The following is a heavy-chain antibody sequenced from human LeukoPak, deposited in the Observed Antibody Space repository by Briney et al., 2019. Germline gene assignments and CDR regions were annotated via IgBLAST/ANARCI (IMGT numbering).Heavy chain of an antibody. CDR2: IYSGGST. D-gene: IGHD2-15*01. Sequence: PGGSLRLSCAASGFIFSDYSMNWVRQAPGKGLEWVSVIYSGGSTYYADSVKGRFTISRDNSKNTLYLQMNSLRVEDTAVYYCARAPDCSGGSCYSDYWGQGTLVTVSS. CDR1: GFIFSDYS. J-gene: IGHJ4*02. V-gene: IGHV3-53*01. CDR3: ARAPDCSGGSCYSDY.